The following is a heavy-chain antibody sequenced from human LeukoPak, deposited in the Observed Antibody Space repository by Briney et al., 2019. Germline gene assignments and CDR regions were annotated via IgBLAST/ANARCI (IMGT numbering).Heavy chain of an antibody. Sequence: GGPMRLSCAASGFTFSSYEMNWLRQAPGKGLEWVSYISSSGSTIYYADSVKGRFTISRDNAKNSLYLKMNSLRAEDTAVYYCARGRPLTIFGVVTGMDVWGQGTTVTVSS. CDR2: ISSSGSTI. V-gene: IGHV3-48*03. CDR3: ARGRPLTIFGVVTGMDV. J-gene: IGHJ6*02. CDR1: GFTFSSYE. D-gene: IGHD3-3*01.